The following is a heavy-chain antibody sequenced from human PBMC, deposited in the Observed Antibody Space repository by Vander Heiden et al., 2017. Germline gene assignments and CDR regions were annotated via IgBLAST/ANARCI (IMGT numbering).Heavy chain of an antibody. D-gene: IGHD3-22*01. CDR1: GFTFSGSA. J-gene: IGHJ4*02. V-gene: IGHV3-73*02. Sequence: QLVESGGGLVQPGGSLKLSCAASGFTFSGSAMPWVRQASGKGLEWVGRIRSKANSYATAYAASVNGRFTISRDDSKNTAYLQMNSLKTEDTAVYYCTTTYYYDSSGYYTFDYWGQGTLVTVSS. CDR3: TTTYYYDSSGYYTFDY. CDR2: IRSKANSYAT.